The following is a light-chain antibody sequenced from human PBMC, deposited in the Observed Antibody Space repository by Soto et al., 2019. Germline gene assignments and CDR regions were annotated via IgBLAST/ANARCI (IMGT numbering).Light chain of an antibody. CDR2: AAS. CDR1: QSISSY. Sequence: DIQMTQSPSSLSASVGDRVTITCRASQSISSYLNWYQQKPGKAPKLLIYAASSLQSGVPSRFICSGSVTDFTLTISSLQPEEFATYYCQQSYSTPYTFGQGTKLEIK. CDR3: QQSYSTPYT. J-gene: IGKJ2*01. V-gene: IGKV1-39*01.